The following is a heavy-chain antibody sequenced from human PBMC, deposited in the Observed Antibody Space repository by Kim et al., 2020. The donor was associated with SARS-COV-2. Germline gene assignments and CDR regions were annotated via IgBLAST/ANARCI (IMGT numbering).Heavy chain of an antibody. CDR2: IYYSGST. CDR3: ARRGDTPGYYYDSSGHFDY. CDR1: GGSISSSSYY. J-gene: IGHJ4*02. Sequence: SETLSLTCTVSGGSISSSSYYWGWIRQPPGKGLEWIGSIYYSGSTYYNPTLKSRVTISVDTSKNQFSLKLSSVTAADTAVYYCARRGDTPGYYYDSSGHFDYWGQGTLVTVSS. V-gene: IGHV4-39*01. D-gene: IGHD3-22*01.